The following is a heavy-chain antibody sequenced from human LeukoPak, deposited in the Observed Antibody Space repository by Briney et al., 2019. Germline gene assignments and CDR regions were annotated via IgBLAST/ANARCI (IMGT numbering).Heavy chain of an antibody. CDR2: IIPIFGTA. CDR1: GGTFSSYA. CDR3: ARDLYPATNYYYYGMDV. Sequence: ASVKVSFKASGGTFSSYAISWVRQAPGQGLEWMGGIIPIFGTANYAQKFQGRVTITADESTSTAYMELSSLRSEDTAVYYCARDLYPATNYYYYGMDVWGQGTTVTVSS. J-gene: IGHJ6*02. D-gene: IGHD3-16*01. V-gene: IGHV1-69*13.